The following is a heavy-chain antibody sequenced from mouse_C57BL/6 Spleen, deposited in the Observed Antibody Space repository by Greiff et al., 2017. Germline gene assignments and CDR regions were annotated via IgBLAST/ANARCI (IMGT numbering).Heavy chain of an antibody. D-gene: IGHD2-1*01. V-gene: IGHV1-64*01. CDR1: GYTFTSYW. J-gene: IGHJ3*01. CDR2: IHPNSGST. CDR3: ARSEGRLLWAFAY. Sequence: VQLQQSGAELVKPGASVKLSCKASGYTFTSYWMHWVKQRPGQGLEWIGMIHPNSGSTNYNEKFKSKATLTVDKSSSTAYMQLSSLTSEDSAVYYCARSEGRLLWAFAYWGQGTLVTVSA.